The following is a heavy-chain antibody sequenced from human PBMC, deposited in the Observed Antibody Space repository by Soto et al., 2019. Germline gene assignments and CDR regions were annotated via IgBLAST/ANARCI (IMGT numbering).Heavy chain of an antibody. CDR2: IRYIGKT. D-gene: IGHD2-21*02. V-gene: IGHV4-59*01. Sequence: QVQLQESGPGLVEPSETLSLTCTVSGGSLTNYFWTWIRQSPGKGLEWIAYIRYIGKTDYNPSLKSRVTISLDTPKNQSSLKLTSVTAADTAVYYCARFQYTVVTPFDLWGQGTMVIVSS. CDR1: GGSLTNYF. J-gene: IGHJ3*01. CDR3: ARFQYTVVTPFDL.